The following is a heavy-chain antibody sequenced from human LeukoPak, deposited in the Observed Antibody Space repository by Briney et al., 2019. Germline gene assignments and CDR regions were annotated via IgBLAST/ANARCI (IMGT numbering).Heavy chain of an antibody. CDR2: IRYDGSHD. CDR3: AKGRTELWDFDAFNI. V-gene: IGHV3-30*02. Sequence: GGSLRLSCAASGFTLSSYGMHWVRQAPGKGLEWVAFIRYDGSHDYYADSVKGRFTISRDNSQNMLYLQLNRLRAEDTAVYYCAKGRTELWDFDAFNIWGQGTMVTVSS. D-gene: IGHD3-16*01. CDR1: GFTLSSYG. J-gene: IGHJ3*02.